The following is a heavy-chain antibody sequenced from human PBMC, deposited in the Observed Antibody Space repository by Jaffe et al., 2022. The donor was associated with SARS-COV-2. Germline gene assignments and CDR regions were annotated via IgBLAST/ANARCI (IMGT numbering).Heavy chain of an antibody. D-gene: IGHD6-13*01. CDR2: IKSKTDGGTT. CDR1: GFTFSNAW. CDR3: TTVLTAAGTLVPSRIETAEYFQH. J-gene: IGHJ1*01. V-gene: IGHV3-15*01. Sequence: EVQLVESGGGLVKPGGSLRLSCAASGFTFSNAWMSWVRQAPGKGLEWVGRIKSKTDGGTTDYAAPVKGRFTISRDDSKNTLYLQMNSLKTEDTAVYYCTTVLTAAGTLVPSRIETAEYFQHWGQGTLVTVSS.